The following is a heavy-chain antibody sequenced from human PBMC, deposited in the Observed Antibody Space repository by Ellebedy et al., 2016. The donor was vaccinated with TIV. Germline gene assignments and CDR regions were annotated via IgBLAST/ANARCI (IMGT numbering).Heavy chain of an antibody. D-gene: IGHD6-6*01. CDR1: GDSVSSNSAA. CDR3: ARAGEYTSSSGMNV. V-gene: IGHV6-1*01. J-gene: IGHJ6*02. Sequence: SETLSLTCAVSGDSVSSNSAAWNWIRQSPSRGLEWLGRTYYRSKWYNDYAVSVKSRITINPDTSKNQFSLQLNSVSPEDTAVYYCARAGEYTSSSGMNVWGQGTTVTVSS. CDR2: TYYRSKWYN.